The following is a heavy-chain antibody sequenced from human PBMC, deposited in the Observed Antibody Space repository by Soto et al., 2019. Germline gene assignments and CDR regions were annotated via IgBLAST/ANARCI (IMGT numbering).Heavy chain of an antibody. J-gene: IGHJ4*02. CDR3: ARSCYNDY. CDR1: GFTFSTYS. V-gene: IGHV3-48*01. Sequence: ELRLVESGGGLVQPGGSLRLSCAASGFTFSTYSMNWVRQAPGKGLEWVSYISSSSSSISYTDSVKGRFTISRDNAKNSLYLQMNSLGAEDTAVYYCARSCYNDYWGQGTLVTVSS. D-gene: IGHD3-10*01. CDR2: ISSSSSSI.